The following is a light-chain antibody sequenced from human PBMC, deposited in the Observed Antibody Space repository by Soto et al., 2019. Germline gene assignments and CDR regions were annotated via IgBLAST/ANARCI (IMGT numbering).Light chain of an antibody. CDR3: SSYAGSNNPVI. CDR1: SSDVGYYNY. J-gene: IGLJ2*01. V-gene: IGLV2-8*01. CDR2: EVA. Sequence: QSVLTQPPSASGSPGQSVSISCTGTSSDVGYYNYVSWYQQHPGKAPKLMLYEVARRPSGVPDRFSGSKSGNTASLTVSGLQADDEADYYCSSYAGSNNPVIFGGGTKVTVL.